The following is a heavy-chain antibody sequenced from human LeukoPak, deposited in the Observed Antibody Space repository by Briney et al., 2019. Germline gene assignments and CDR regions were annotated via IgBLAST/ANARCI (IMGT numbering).Heavy chain of an antibody. Sequence: GRSLRLSCAAFGFTFDDYAMHWVRQAPGKGLEWVSGISWNRYNIGYADSVKGRFTISRDNAKSSLYLQMNSLRAEDTAFYYCAKDSHSSTWYGGFDYWGQGTLVTVSS. J-gene: IGHJ4*02. V-gene: IGHV3-9*01. CDR1: GFTFDDYA. CDR2: ISWNRYNI. CDR3: AKDSHSSTWYGGFDY. D-gene: IGHD6-13*01.